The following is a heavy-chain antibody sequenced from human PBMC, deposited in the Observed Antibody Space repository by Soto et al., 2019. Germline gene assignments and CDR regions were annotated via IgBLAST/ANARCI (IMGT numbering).Heavy chain of an antibody. CDR2: INAGNGNT. Sequence: QVQLVQSGAEVKKPGASVKVSCKASGYTFTSYSMHWVRQAPGQRLEWMGWINAGNGNTKYSQKFPGRVTITSDTAASTDYMELSSLRSEDTAVYYCASEYCGGDCYSAARYGMDVWGQGTTVTVSS. CDR1: GYTFTSYS. V-gene: IGHV1-3*01. CDR3: ASEYCGGDCYSAARYGMDV. D-gene: IGHD2-21*02. J-gene: IGHJ6*02.